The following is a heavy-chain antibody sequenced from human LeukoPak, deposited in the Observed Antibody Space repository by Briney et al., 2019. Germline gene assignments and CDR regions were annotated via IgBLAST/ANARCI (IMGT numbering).Heavy chain of an antibody. D-gene: IGHD3-9*01. V-gene: IGHV3-30*18. Sequence: GGSLRLSCAASGFTFTNYNMHWVRQTPGKGLQWVAAILYDGSKKYYADSVKGRFSVYRDNSDYTLYLQMDNLKTEDTALYSCANFDGDSQAFHIWGLGTMVTVSS. J-gene: IGHJ3*02. CDR1: GFTFTNYN. CDR2: ILYDGSKK. CDR3: ANFDGDSQAFHI.